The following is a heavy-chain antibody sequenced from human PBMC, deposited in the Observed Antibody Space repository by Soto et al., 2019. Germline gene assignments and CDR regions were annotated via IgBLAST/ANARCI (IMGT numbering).Heavy chain of an antibody. J-gene: IGHJ5*02. V-gene: IGHV1-46*01. Sequence: ASVKVSCKASGGTFSSYSFSWVRQAPGQGLEWMGIINPSGGSTSYAQKFQGRVTMTRDTSTSTVYMELSSLRSEDTAVYYCARDKLGYYYDSSGYFERKNWFDPWGQGTLVTVSS. CDR1: GGTFSSYS. CDR3: ARDKLGYYYDSSGYFERKNWFDP. D-gene: IGHD3-22*01. CDR2: INPSGGST.